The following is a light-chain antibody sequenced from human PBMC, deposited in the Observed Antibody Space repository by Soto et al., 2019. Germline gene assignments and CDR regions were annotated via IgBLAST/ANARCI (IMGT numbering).Light chain of an antibody. V-gene: IGKV3-11*01. CDR2: DAS. J-gene: IGKJ4*01. Sequence: EIVLTQSPATLSLSPGERATLSCRASQSVSSYLAWYQQKPGQAPRLLIYDASNRATGIPPTFSGSGSGTDFTLTISSLEHEDFAVYYCQQRSNWPPGLTFGGGTKVEIK. CDR3: QQRSNWPPGLT. CDR1: QSVSSY.